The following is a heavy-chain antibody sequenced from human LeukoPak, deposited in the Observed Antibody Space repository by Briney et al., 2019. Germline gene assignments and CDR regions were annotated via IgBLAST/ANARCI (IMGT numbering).Heavy chain of an antibody. CDR1: GFTFTSSA. D-gene: IGHD6-13*01. V-gene: IGHV1-58*02. J-gene: IGHJ4*02. CDR2: IVVGSGNT. CDR3: AAYEGRAAAAPFDY. Sequence: TSVKVSCKASGFTFTSSAMQWVRQARCQRLEWIGWIVVGSGNTNYAQKFQERVTITRDMSTSTAYMKPRSLRSEDTAVYYCAAYEGRAAAAPFDYWGQGTLVTVSS.